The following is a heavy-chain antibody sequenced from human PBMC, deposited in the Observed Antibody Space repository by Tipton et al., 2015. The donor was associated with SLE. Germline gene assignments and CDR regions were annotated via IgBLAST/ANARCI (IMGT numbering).Heavy chain of an antibody. CDR3: ARRDCSGGSCYSDAFDI. Sequence: GSLRLSCATSGFPFSSFSMNWVRQAPGKGLEWVSSISNSGAYIYYADSVKGRFTISRDNAKSSLYLQMTSLRAEDTAVYYCARRDCSGGSCYSDAFDIWGQGTMVTVSS. CDR1: GFPFSSFS. J-gene: IGHJ3*02. V-gene: IGHV3-21*01. D-gene: IGHD2-15*01. CDR2: ISNSGAYI.